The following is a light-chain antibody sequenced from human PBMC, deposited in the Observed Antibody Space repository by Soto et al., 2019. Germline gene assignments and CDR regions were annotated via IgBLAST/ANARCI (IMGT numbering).Light chain of an antibody. V-gene: IGLV2-14*01. Sequence: QSVLAQPASVSGSPGQSITISCTGSFSDIAVFNYVSWYQQYPGRAPKLLIYQVTSRASGVSHRFSGSKSGNTASLTISGLQPEDEAEYYCHSYLSTNLSVFGTGTNVAVL. CDR2: QVT. J-gene: IGLJ1*01. CDR3: HSYLSTNLSV. CDR1: FSDIAVFNY.